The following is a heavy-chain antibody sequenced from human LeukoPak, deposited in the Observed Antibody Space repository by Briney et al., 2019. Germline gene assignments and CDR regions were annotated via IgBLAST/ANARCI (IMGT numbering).Heavy chain of an antibody. D-gene: IGHD2-21*01. CDR2: IHYSGST. CDR3: ARLGLRIETHSIPDY. J-gene: IGHJ4*02. Sequence: SETLSLTCTVSGGSLSGFYWSWVRQPPGKGLECIGYIHYSGSTNYVPSLKSRARISLDTSKNQFSLSLNSVTAADTAVYYCARLGLRIETHSIPDYWGLGTLVTVFS. CDR1: GGSLSGFY. V-gene: IGHV4-59*08.